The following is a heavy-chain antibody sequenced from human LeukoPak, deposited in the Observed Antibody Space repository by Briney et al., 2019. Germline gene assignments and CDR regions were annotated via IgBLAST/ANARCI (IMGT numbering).Heavy chain of an antibody. J-gene: IGHJ4*02. CDR1: GFNFSRYW. V-gene: IGHV3-7*03. CDR3: ARDQGSSGVDY. Sequence: GGSLRLSCEGSGFNFSRYWMSWVRQAPGKGLEWVANIKEDGSAKYYVDSVKGRFTISRDNAKNSLYLQMNSLRAEDTAVYYCARDQGSSGVDYWGQGNLVTVSS. CDR2: IKEDGSAK. D-gene: IGHD6-19*01.